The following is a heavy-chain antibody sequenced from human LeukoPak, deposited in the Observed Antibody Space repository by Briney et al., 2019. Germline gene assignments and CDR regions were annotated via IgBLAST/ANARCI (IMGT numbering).Heavy chain of an antibody. Sequence: GSLRLSCAASGFTFSSYAMSWVRQAPGKGLEGVSAISGSGGSTYYADSVKGRFTISRDNSKNTLYMQMNSLRAEDTAVYYCAKDSPYYDSSGYYYGAAFDIWGQGTMVTVSS. V-gene: IGHV3-23*01. CDR3: AKDSPYYDSSGYYYGAAFDI. CDR2: ISGSGGST. J-gene: IGHJ3*02. D-gene: IGHD3-22*01. CDR1: GFTFSSYA.